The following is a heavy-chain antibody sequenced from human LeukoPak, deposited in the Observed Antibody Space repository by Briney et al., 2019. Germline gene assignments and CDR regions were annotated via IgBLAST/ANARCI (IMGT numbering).Heavy chain of an antibody. CDR1: GFTFSSYE. CDR3: ARAFGSGSYSF. D-gene: IGHD3-10*01. J-gene: IGHJ4*02. Sequence: GGSLRLSCAASGFTFSSYEMNWFRQAPGKGLEWVSYISSSGSTKYYADSVKGRITISRDNAKKSMYLQMNSLRAEDMAVYYCARAFGSGSYSFWGQGTLVSVSS. V-gene: IGHV3-48*03. CDR2: ISSSGSTK.